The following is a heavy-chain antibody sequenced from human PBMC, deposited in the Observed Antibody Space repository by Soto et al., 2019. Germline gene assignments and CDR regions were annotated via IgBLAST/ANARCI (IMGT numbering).Heavy chain of an antibody. V-gene: IGHV3-7*01. CDR2: IKPDGSET. CDR3: XXXXXXRTVDY. Sequence: EVQLVESGGGLVQPGGSLRLACAASGFTFSSYWMTWVRQAPGKGLEWVANIKPDGSETYYVDXVKGRFTISRGNAEGXXXXXXXXXXXXXXXXXXXXXXXXXRTVDYWGQGTLVTVSS. CDR1: GFTFSSYW. J-gene: IGHJ4*02.